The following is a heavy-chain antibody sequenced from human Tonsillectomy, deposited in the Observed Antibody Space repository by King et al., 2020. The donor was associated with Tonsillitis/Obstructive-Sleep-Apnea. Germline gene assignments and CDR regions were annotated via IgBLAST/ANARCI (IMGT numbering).Heavy chain of an antibody. V-gene: IGHV4-59*01. D-gene: IGHD4-11*01. CDR1: GGSISSYY. CDR3: AREAYSNSDWYFDL. Sequence: VQLQESGPGLVKPSETLSLTCTVSGGSISSYYWSWIRQPPGKGLEWIGYIYHSGSTNYNPSLKSQVTISLDTSKKQFSLKLSSVTAADTAEYYCAREAYSNSDWYFDLWGRGTLVTVSS. J-gene: IGHJ2*01. CDR2: IYHSGST.